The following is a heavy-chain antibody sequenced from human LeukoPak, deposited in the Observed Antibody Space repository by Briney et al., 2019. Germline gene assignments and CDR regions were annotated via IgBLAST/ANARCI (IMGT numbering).Heavy chain of an antibody. CDR2: IYTSGST. CDR1: GGSISSGSYY. V-gene: IGHV4-61*02. Sequence: SETLSLTCTVSGGSISSGSYYWSWIRQPAGKGLEWIGRIYTSGSTNYNPSLKSRVTISVDTSKNQFSLKLSSVTAADTAVYYCASEGQVFWSGYYPDYYYYYMDVWGKGTTVTVSS. J-gene: IGHJ6*03. D-gene: IGHD3-3*01. CDR3: ASEGQVFWSGYYPDYYYYYMDV.